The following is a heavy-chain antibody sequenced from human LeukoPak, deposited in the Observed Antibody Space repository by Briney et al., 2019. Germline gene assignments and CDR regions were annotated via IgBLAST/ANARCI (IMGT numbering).Heavy chain of an antibody. V-gene: IGHV1-2*02. CDR2: INPSSGGT. J-gene: IGHJ4*02. D-gene: IGHD6-19*01. Sequence: GASVKVSCKASGYIFTGYYIHWVRQAPGQGLEWMGWINPSSGGTNYAQRFQGRVAMTRDTSISTAYMELSRLRSDDTAVYYCAREDSSGWYGLDYWGQGTLVTVSS. CDR1: GYIFTGYY. CDR3: AREDSSGWYGLDY.